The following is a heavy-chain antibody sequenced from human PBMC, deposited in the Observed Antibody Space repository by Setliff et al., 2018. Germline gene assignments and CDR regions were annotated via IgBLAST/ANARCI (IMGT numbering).Heavy chain of an antibody. CDR3: ATNSGGNTIDAFDI. V-gene: IGHV1-24*01. D-gene: IGHD2-15*01. J-gene: IGHJ3*02. CDR2: FDPEDGET. CDR1: GYTLTELS. Sequence: AASVKVSCKVSGYTLTELSMHWVRQAPGKGLEWMGSFDPEDGETIYAQKFQGRVTMTEDTSTDTAYMELSSLRSEDTAVYYCATNSGGNTIDAFDIWGQGTMVTVSS.